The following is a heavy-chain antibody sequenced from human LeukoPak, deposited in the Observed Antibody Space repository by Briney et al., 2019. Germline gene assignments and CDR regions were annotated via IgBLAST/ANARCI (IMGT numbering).Heavy chain of an antibody. CDR2: IYYSGAT. V-gene: IGHV4-39*01. CDR3: ARRINDYGAFYDY. Sequence: PSETLSLTCTVSGDSMSSNRYYWAWIRQPPGKGLEWIATIYYSGATFYNPSLSSRVTISLDMSKNQFSLRLTSVTAADTAAYYCARRINDYGAFYDYWGQGTLVTVSS. CDR1: GDSMSSNRYY. D-gene: IGHD4-17*01. J-gene: IGHJ4*02.